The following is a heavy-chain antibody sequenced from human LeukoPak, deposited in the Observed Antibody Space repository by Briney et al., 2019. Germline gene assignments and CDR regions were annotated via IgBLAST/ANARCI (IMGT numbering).Heavy chain of an antibody. V-gene: IGHV1-18*01. Sequence: ASVKVSCKASGYTFTSYGISWVRQAPGQGLEWMGWISAYNGNTNYAQKLQGRLTMTRDTSTSTVYMELSSLRSEDTAVYYCASLVPVTGSVPWGQGTLVTVSS. CDR2: ISAYNGNT. D-gene: IGHD6-19*01. CDR3: ASLVPVTGSVP. CDR1: GYTFTSYG. J-gene: IGHJ5*02.